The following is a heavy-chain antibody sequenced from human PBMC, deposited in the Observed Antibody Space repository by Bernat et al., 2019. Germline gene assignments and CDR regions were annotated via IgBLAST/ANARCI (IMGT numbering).Heavy chain of an antibody. J-gene: IGHJ6*02. CDR3: ARVMTTVTTFYYGMDV. CDR1: GFTFSSYG. Sequence: QVQLVESGGGVVQPGRSLRLSCAASGFTFSSYGMHWVRQAPGKGLEWVAVISYDGSNKYYADSVKGRFTISRDNSKNTLYLQMNSLRAEDTAVYYCARVMTTVTTFYYGMDVWGQGTTVTVSS. V-gene: IGHV3-30*03. CDR2: ISYDGSNK. D-gene: IGHD4-17*01.